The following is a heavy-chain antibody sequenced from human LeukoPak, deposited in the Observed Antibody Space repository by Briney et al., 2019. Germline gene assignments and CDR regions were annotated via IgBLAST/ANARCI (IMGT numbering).Heavy chain of an antibody. V-gene: IGHV4-39*07. Sequence: SETLSLTCTVSGGSISSSGYYWSWIRQPPGKGLEWIEEINHSGSTNYNPSLKSRVTISVDTSKNQFSLKLSFVTAADTAVYYCARGHGGGYSYGYYGPLRDNFDYWGQGTLVTVSS. D-gene: IGHD5-18*01. J-gene: IGHJ4*02. CDR2: INHSGST. CDR1: GGSISSSGYY. CDR3: ARGHGGGYSYGYYGPLRDNFDY.